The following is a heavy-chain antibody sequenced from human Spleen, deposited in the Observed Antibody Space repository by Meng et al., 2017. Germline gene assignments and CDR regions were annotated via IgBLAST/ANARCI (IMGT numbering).Heavy chain of an antibody. CDR2: ISSSSTYI. J-gene: IGHJ4*02. CDR1: GFIFNNYF. CDR3: ARDSNSWCFDS. D-gene: IGHD1/OR15-1a*01. V-gene: IGHV3-21*01. Sequence: GGSLRLSCAASGFIFNNYFINWVRQAPGKGLEWVSSISSSSTYIYYADSVKGRFTISRDNAKNSLYLQMNSLRAEDTAVYYCARDSNSWCFDSWGQGTLVTVSS.